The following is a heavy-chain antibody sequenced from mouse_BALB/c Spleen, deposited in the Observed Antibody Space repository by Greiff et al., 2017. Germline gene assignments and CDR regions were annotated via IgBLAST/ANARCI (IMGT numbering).Heavy chain of an antibody. CDR1: GYAFSSSW. Sequence: QVQLKESGPELVKPGASVKISCKASGYAFSSSWMNWVKQRPGQGLEWIGRIYPGDGDTNYNGKFKGKATLTADKSSSTAYMQLSSLTSVDSAVYFCAREGGLLLPFAYWGQGALVTVSA. V-gene: IGHV1-82*01. D-gene: IGHD1-1*01. CDR2: IYPGDGDT. J-gene: IGHJ3*01. CDR3: AREGGLLLPFAY.